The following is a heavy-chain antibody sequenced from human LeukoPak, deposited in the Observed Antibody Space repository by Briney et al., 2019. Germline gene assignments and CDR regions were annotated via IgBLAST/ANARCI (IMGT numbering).Heavy chain of an antibody. CDR1: GFTFSSYW. CDR3: AAGQTLWNYFDF. CDR2: IKPDGSDK. J-gene: IGHJ4*02. Sequence: GGSLRLSCAASGFTFSSYWMSWVRQSPGKGLEWVANIKPDGSDKFCVDSVKGRFTISRDNAKNSLYLQMSSLRPEDTAVYHCAAGQTLWNYFDFWGQGTLVTVSS. D-gene: IGHD3-10*01. V-gene: IGHV3-7*01.